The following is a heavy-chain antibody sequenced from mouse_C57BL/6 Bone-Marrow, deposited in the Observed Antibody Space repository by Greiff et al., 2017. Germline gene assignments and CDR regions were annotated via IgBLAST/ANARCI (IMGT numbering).Heavy chain of an antibody. V-gene: IGHV10-3*01. CDR1: GFTFNTYA. Sequence: EVQLVESGGGLVQPKGSLKLSCAASGFTFNTYAMHWVRQAPGKGLEWVARIRSKSSNYATYYANSVKDRFTISRDDSQSMLYLQMNNLKTEDTAMYHCVMTTVVARDWYFDVWGTGTTVTVSS. CDR2: IRSKSSNYAT. J-gene: IGHJ1*03. CDR3: VMTTVVARDWYFDV. D-gene: IGHD1-1*01.